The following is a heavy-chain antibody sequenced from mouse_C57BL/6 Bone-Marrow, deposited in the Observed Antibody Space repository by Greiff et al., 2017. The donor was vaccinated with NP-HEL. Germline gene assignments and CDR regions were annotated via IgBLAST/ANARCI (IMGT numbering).Heavy chain of an antibody. Sequence: VQLQQSGPELVKPGASVKIPCKASGYTFTDYNMDWVKQSHGKSLEWIGDINPNNGGTIYNQKFKGKATLTVDKSSSTAYMELRILTSEDTAVYYCARGAYDYDAAWFAYWGQGTLVTVSA. CDR1: GYTFTDYN. J-gene: IGHJ3*01. D-gene: IGHD2-4*01. V-gene: IGHV1-18*01. CDR3: ARGAYDYDAAWFAY. CDR2: INPNNGGT.